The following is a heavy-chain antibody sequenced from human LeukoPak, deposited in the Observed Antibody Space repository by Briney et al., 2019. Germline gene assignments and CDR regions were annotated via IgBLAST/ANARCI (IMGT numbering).Heavy chain of an antibody. CDR2: IYYSGIT. Sequence: SETLSLTCTVSGDSITSNSYYWAWIRQPPGKGLEWIGSIYYSGITSYNPSLKSRVTISVDTSENQFSLKLSSVTAADTAVYYCARHSGKWGQGTLVTVSS. CDR1: GDSITSNSYY. V-gene: IGHV4-39*01. CDR3: ARHSGK. J-gene: IGHJ4*02. D-gene: IGHD1-26*01.